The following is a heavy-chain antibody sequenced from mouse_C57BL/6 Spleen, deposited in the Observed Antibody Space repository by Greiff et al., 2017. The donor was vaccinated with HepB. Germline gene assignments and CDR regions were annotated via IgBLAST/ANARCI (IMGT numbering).Heavy chain of an antibody. CDR3: ARIGLYGYSFAY. V-gene: IGHV1-61*01. Sequence: VQLQQPGAELVRPGSSVKLSCKASGYTFTSSWMDWVKQRTGQGLEWIGNIYPSDSETHYNQKFKDTATLTVDKSSSTAYMQLSSLPSEDSAVYYCARIGLYGYSFAYWGQGTLVTVSA. CDR1: GYTFTSSW. D-gene: IGHD2-2*01. CDR2: IYPSDSET. J-gene: IGHJ3*01.